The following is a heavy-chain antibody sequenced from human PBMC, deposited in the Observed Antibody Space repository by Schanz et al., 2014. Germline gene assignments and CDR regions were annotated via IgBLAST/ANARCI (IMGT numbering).Heavy chain of an antibody. D-gene: IGHD1-26*01. V-gene: IGHV3-7*01. CDR2: IKEDGSVK. CDR3: ARDHTTESYYSAGPPIDY. Sequence: EVQLAESGGGLVQPGGSLRLSCAASGFTFSGFWMTWVRQAPGKGLEWVANIKEDGSVKYYADSVKGRFTISRDNSKNTLFLQMNSLRAEDTAVYYCARDHTTESYYSAGPPIDYWGQGTLLTVSS. J-gene: IGHJ4*02. CDR1: GFTFSGFW.